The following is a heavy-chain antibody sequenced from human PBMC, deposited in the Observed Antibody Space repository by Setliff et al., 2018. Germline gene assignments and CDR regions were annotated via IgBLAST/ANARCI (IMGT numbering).Heavy chain of an antibody. Sequence: LSLTCTVSGGSISSSSYYWGRIRQPPGKGLEWIGSIYYSGSTYYNPSLKSRVTISVDTSKNQFSLKLSSVTAADTAVYYCARRETYYNFWSGYFDYWGQGTLVTVSS. CDR2: IYYSGST. CDR3: ARRETYYNFWSGYFDY. CDR1: GGSISSSSYY. J-gene: IGHJ4*02. V-gene: IGHV4-39*07. D-gene: IGHD3-3*01.